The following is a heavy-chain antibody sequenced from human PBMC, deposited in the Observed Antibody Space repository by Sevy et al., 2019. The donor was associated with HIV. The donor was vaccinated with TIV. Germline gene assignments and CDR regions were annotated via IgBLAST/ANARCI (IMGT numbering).Heavy chain of an antibody. CDR1: GFTFSSYW. D-gene: IGHD3-22*01. CDR3: ARGQQVTMVVVIGGLYFDF. CDR2: IKQDMSEK. Sequence: GGSLRLSCAASGFTFSSYWMTWVRQAPGKGLEWVANIKQDMSEKYYAESVKGRFTISRDNARNSLYLQMESLRAEDTVEYYCARGQQVTMVVVIGGLYFDFWGQGTLVTVSS. V-gene: IGHV3-7*01. J-gene: IGHJ4*02.